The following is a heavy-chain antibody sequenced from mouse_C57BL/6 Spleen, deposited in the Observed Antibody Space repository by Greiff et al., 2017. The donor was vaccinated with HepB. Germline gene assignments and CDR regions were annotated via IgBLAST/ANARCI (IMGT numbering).Heavy chain of an antibody. J-gene: IGHJ3*01. Sequence: DVHLVESGGGLVKPGGSLKLSCAASGFTFSSYAMSWVRQTPEKRLEWVATISDGGSYTYYPDNVKGRFTISRDNAKTNLYLQMSHLKSEDTAMYYCAREFIYYSPFAYWGQGTLVTVSA. CDR3: AREFIYYSPFAY. CDR2: ISDGGSYT. CDR1: GFTFSSYA. D-gene: IGHD2-1*01. V-gene: IGHV5-4*01.